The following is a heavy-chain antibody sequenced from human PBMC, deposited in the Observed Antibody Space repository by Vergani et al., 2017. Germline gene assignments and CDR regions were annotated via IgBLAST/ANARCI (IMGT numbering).Heavy chain of an antibody. CDR1: GYIFKNYY. J-gene: IGHJ4*02. CDR3: AIVTDYYDSSGYYLDY. CDR2: VNFVTGAA. V-gene: IGHV1-46*02. Sequence: QVHLVQSGAAVKKPGASAKVSCTASGYIFKNYYMHWLRLAPGQGFQWMGVVNFVTGAATSPQKFEGRITMTRDTSTATFYMDLSSLKYEDTAIYYCAIVTDYYDSSGYYLDYWGQGTLVTVSS. D-gene: IGHD3-22*01.